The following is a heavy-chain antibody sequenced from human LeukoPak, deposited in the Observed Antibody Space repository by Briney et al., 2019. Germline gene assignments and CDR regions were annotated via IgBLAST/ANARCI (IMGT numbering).Heavy chain of an antibody. CDR2: VRNDGFDT. D-gene: IGHD4-23*01. V-gene: IGHV3-30*02. CDR1: GFTFSSYM. CDR3: ARDRGKDYFGD. J-gene: IGHJ4*02. Sequence: GGSLRLSCAASGFTFSSYMMNWVRQAAGKGLEWVAFVRNDGFDTYHSNSVKGRFSISRDDSKNTVYLQMNSLRAEDTALYYCARDRGKDYFGDWGQGTQVTVSS.